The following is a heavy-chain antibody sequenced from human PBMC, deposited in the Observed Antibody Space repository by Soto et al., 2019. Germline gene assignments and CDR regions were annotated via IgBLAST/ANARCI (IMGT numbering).Heavy chain of an antibody. J-gene: IGHJ6*03. CDR3: ASCSGGSCYNYDYYYYMDV. D-gene: IGHD2-15*01. CDR1: RYTFTSYY. CDR2: INPSGGST. V-gene: IGHV1-46*03. Sequence: ASVKVSCKASRYTFTSYYMHWVRQAPGQGLEWMGIINPSGGSTSYAQKFQGRVTMTRDTSTSTVYMELSSLRSEDTAVYYCASCSGGSCYNYDYYYYMDVWGKGTTVTVSS.